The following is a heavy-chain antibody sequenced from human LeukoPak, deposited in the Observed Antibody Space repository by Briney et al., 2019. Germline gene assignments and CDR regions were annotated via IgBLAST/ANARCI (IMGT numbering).Heavy chain of an antibody. Sequence: SEXXXLTXAVYGGSFSGYYWSWIRQPPGXXLXXIGEINHSGSTNYNPSLKSRVAISVDTSKNQFSLKLSSVTAADTAVYYCARVGSYFDAGGPKGLVTDYWGQGTLVTVSS. D-gene: IGHD3-22*01. J-gene: IGHJ4*02. CDR3: ARVGSYFDAGGPKGLVTDY. CDR1: GGSFSGYY. CDR2: INHSGST. V-gene: IGHV4-34*01.